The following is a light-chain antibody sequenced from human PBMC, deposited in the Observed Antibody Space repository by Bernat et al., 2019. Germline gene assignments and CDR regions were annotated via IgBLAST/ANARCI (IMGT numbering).Light chain of an antibody. CDR2: EDK. V-gene: IGLV6-57*01. Sequence: NFMLTQPHSVSESPGKTVTISCTRSSGSVALKYVHWYQKRTGSSPTMVIYEDKQRPSGVPDRFSGSIDKSSNSATRTISGLKTDDEADYYCQSYDDSQRWRFGGGTKLTVL. CDR1: SGSVALKY. CDR3: QSYDDSQRWR. J-gene: IGLJ2*01.